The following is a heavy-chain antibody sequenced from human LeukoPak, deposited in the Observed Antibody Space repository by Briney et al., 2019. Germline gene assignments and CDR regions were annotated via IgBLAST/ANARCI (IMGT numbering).Heavy chain of an antibody. V-gene: IGHV1-2*02. J-gene: IGHJ4*02. CDR3: ARLPGYSSSFDY. Sequence: ASVKVSCKASGYTFTGDYMHWVRQAPGQGLEWMGWINPNSGGTNYAQKFQGRVTMTRDTSISTAYMELSRLRSDDTAVYYCARLPGYSSSFDYWGQGTLVTVSS. D-gene: IGHD6-13*01. CDR1: GYTFTGDY. CDR2: INPNSGGT.